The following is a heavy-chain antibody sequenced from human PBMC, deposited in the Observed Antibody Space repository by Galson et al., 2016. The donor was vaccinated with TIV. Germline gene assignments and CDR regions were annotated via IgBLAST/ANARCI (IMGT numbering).Heavy chain of an antibody. CDR1: GYSLTEVV. D-gene: IGHD3-22*01. Sequence: SVKVSCKVSGYSLTEVVMHWVRQAPGKGLEWMGGFDPEVGRTIYAQKLQGRVTMTADTSIDTAYMELGSLRFEDTAVYYCATVAWFPGLSLDNWGQGTLVTVSS. J-gene: IGHJ4*02. CDR2: FDPEVGRT. CDR3: ATVAWFPGLSLDN. V-gene: IGHV1-24*01.